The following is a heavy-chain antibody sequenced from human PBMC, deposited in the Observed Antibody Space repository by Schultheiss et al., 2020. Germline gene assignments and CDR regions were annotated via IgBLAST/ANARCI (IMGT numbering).Heavy chain of an antibody. CDR2: IYYSGST. D-gene: IGHD4-17*01. Sequence: SETLSLTCTVSGGSISSYYWSWIRQPPGKGLEWIRYIYYSGSTNYNPSLKSRVTISVDTSKNQFSLKLSSVTAADTAVYYCARSWSSVTTAEIDYWGQGTLVTVSS. CDR1: GGSISSYY. V-gene: IGHV4-59*12. J-gene: IGHJ4*02. CDR3: ARSWSSVTTAEIDY.